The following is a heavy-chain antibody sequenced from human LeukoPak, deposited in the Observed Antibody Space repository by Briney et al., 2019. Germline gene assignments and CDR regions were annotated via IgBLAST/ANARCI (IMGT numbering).Heavy chain of an antibody. CDR3: ARKPASYSYYYYGMDV. V-gene: IGHV1-2*02. J-gene: IGHJ6*02. CDR1: GYTFTGYY. D-gene: IGHD4-11*01. Sequence: ASVKVSCKASGYTFTGYYMHWVRQAPGQGLEWMGWINPNSGSTNYAQKFQGRVTMTRDTSISTAYMELSRLRSDDTAVYYCARKPASYSYYYYGMDVWGQGTTVTVSS. CDR2: INPNSGST.